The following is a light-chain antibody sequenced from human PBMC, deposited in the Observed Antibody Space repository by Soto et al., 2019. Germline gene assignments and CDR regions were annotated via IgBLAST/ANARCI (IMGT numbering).Light chain of an antibody. J-gene: IGKJ1*01. V-gene: IGKV1-27*01. CDR3: QKYDSAPQT. Sequence: DIQMTQSPASLSASVGDRVTITCRASQGIIDYVAWYQQKPGQAPNLLIYAASTLRSGVPPRFSGSGAGTDFTLTISSLQPEDVATDYCQKYDSAPQTFGPGTRVEI. CDR2: AAS. CDR1: QGIIDY.